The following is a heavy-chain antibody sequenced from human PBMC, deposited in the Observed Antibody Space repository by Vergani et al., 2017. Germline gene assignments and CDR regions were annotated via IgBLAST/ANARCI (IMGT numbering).Heavy chain of an antibody. V-gene: IGHV4-31*03. CDR2: IYYSGST. CDR1: GGSISSGGYY. J-gene: IGHJ3*02. CDR3: ARAHRDDSSGDPAFDI. D-gene: IGHD3-22*01. Sequence: QVQLQESGPGLVKPSQTLSLTCTVSGGSISSGGYYWSWIRQHPGKGLEWIGYIYYSGSTYYNPSLKSRVTISVDTSKNQFSLKLSSVTAADTAVYYCARAHRDDSSGDPAFDIWGQGTMVTVSS.